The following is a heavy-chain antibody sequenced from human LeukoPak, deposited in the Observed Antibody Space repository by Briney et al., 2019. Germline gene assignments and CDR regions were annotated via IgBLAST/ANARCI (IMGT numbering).Heavy chain of an antibody. J-gene: IGHJ6*03. CDR1: GGTFSSYA. V-gene: IGHV1-69*05. D-gene: IGHD2-21*01. CDR2: IIPIFGTA. Sequence: ASVKVSCKASGGTFSSYAISWVRQAPGQGLEWMGGIIPIFGTANYAQKFQGRVTITTDESTSTAYMELSSPRSEDTAVYYCARERGSCGYYMDVWGKGTTVTVSS. CDR3: ARERGSCGYYMDV.